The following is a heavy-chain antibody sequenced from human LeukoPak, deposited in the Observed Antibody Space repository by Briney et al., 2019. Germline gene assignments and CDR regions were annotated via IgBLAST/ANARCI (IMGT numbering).Heavy chain of an antibody. CDR3: ARGRYYDSSGYYYRDY. D-gene: IGHD3-22*01. CDR2: IYYSGST. J-gene: IGHJ4*02. CDR1: GGSISSGGYY. Sequence: SETLSLTCTVSGGSISSGGYYWSWIRQHPGKGLEWIGYIYYSGSTYYNPSLKSRVTISVDTSKNQFSLKLSSVTAADTAVYYCARGRYYDSSGYYYRDYWGQGTLVTVSS. V-gene: IGHV4-31*03.